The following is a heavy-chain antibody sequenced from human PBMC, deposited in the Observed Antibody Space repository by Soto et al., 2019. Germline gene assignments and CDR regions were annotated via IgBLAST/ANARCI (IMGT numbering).Heavy chain of an antibody. D-gene: IGHD3-3*02. J-gene: IGHJ4*02. Sequence: SEILYLTFTVSVSCMNSRCYDWGWIRQPPGKGLEWIGSMFYGVSTYYNPSLKSRVTVSADTSKNQFSLNLRSVTAADTAVYYCARLPSRHLVDYWGQGTLVTVSS. CDR3: ARLPSRHLVDY. V-gene: IGHV4-39*01. CDR1: VSCMNSRCYD. CDR2: MFYGVST.